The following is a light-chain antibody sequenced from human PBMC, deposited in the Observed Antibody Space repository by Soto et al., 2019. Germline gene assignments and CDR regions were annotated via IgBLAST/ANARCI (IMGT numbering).Light chain of an antibody. CDR2: SNN. J-gene: IGLJ1*01. CDR3: ATWDDSLNGRYV. CDR1: SSNIGSKT. V-gene: IGLV1-44*01. Sequence: QSVLTQPPSTSGTPGQRVTISCSGSSSNIGSKTVSWYQHIPGTAPKLLIHSNNQRPAGVPDRFSGSKSGTSASLTISGLQSEDEADYHCATWDDSLNGRYVFGTGTKVTV.